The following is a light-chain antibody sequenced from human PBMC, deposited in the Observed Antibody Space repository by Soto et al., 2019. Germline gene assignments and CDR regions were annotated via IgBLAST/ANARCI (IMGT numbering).Light chain of an antibody. Sequence: QSALTQPASVSGSPGQSITISCTGTSSDIGTNKDVSWFQHHPGKAPKLIIFEVSNRPSGISDRFSGFNAANTAYLTISGVQPEDEADYHCSSYTTLRTVVFGGGTKVTVL. CDR1: SSDIGTNKD. V-gene: IGLV2-14*01. CDR2: EVS. CDR3: SSYTTLRTVV. J-gene: IGLJ3*02.